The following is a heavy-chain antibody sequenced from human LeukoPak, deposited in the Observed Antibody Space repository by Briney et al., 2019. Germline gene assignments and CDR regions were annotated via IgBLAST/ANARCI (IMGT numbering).Heavy chain of an antibody. J-gene: IGHJ4*02. V-gene: IGHV3-30*18. CDR2: ISYDGVNK. CDR3: ANPRDSSTWYTFDY. Sequence: PGGSLRLSCAPSGFIFSDYGMHWVRQPPGKGLGWVAVISYDGVNKFYSDSVKGRFTISRDNPKNTLYLQMNSLRAEDTAVYYCANPRDSSTWYTFDYWGQGTLVTVSS. D-gene: IGHD6-13*01. CDR1: GFIFSDYG.